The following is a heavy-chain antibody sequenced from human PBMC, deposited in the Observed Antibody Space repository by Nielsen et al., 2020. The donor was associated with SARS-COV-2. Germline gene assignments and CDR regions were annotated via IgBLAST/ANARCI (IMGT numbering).Heavy chain of an antibody. J-gene: IGHJ3*01. D-gene: IGHD6-19*01. V-gene: IGHV3-72*01. CDR3: TRGSSGWQLAAFDL. CDR1: GFIFSDHY. Sequence: GESLKISCAASGFIFSDHYIEWVRQAPDKGLEWVGRSRNKANDYTTEYAASVKGRFAISRDDSKNSLYLQMNNLKTEDTAVYYCTRGSSGWQLAAFDLWGQGTLVSVSS. CDR2: SRNKANDYTT.